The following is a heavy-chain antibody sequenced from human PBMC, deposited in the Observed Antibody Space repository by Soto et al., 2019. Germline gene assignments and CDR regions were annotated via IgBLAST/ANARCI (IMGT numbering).Heavy chain of an antibody. CDR1: GFTFSSYS. CDR2: ISSSSSYI. D-gene: IGHD2-2*01. V-gene: IGHV3-21*01. Sequence: GGSLRLSCAASGFTFSSYSMNWVRQAPGKGLEWVSSISSSSSYIYYADSVKGRFTISRDNAKNSLYLQMNSLRAEDTAVYYCARGLVVPAAMCVYYYYMDVWGKGTTVTVSS. J-gene: IGHJ6*03. CDR3: ARGLVVPAAMCVYYYYMDV.